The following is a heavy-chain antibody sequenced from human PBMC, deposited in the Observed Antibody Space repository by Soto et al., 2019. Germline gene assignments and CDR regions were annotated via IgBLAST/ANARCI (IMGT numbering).Heavy chain of an antibody. CDR3: ARDHQSDY. J-gene: IGHJ4*02. D-gene: IGHD2-2*01. Sequence: QVQLVESGGGVVQPGRTLRLSCAASGFTFSSYGMQWVRQAPGKGLEWVAVIWYDGSNKYYADSVKGRFTISRDNSKSTMYLQMNSLRAEDTAVYYCARDHQSDYWGQGTLVTVSS. V-gene: IGHV3-33*01. CDR2: IWYDGSNK. CDR1: GFTFSSYG.